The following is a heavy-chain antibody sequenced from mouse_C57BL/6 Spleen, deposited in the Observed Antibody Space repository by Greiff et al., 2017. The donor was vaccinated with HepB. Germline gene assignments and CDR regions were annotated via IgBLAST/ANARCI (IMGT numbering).Heavy chain of an antibody. CDR1: GYTFTSYW. V-gene: IGHV1-61*01. CDR2: IYPSDSET. J-gene: IGHJ3*01. D-gene: IGHD1-1*01. CDR3: AREWAHRGITTRFAY. Sequence: QVQLQQPGAELVRPGSSVKLSCKASGYTFTSYWMDWVKQRPGQGLEWIGNIYPSDSETHYNQKFKDKATLTVDKSSSTAYMQLSSLTSEDSAVYYCAREWAHRGITTRFAYWGQGTLVTVSA.